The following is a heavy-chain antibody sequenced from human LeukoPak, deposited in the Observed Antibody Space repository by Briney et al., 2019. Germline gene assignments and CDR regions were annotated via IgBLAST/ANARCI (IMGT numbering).Heavy chain of an antibody. D-gene: IGHD6-6*01. J-gene: IGHJ4*02. V-gene: IGHV1-2*02. Sequence: ASVKVSCKASGYTFPGYYMHWVRQAPGQGLEWMGWINPNSGGTNYAQKFQGRVTMTRDTSISTAYMELSRLRSDDTAVYYCAREHSSSSGKVFDYWGQETLVTVSS. CDR1: GYTFPGYY. CDR3: AREHSSSSGKVFDY. CDR2: INPNSGGT.